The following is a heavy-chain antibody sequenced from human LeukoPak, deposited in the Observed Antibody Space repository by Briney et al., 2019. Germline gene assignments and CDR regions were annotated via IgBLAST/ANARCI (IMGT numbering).Heavy chain of an antibody. J-gene: IGHJ5*02. V-gene: IGHV3-21*01. CDR1: RFTFSRYN. Sequence: GGPLRLSCVASRFTFSRYNMNWVRQAPGKGLEWVSYISSSSGYIYYADSVKGRFTISRDNAKNSLYLQMNSLRVEDTAVYYCARGPLGGYNSAWFDPWGQGTLVTVSS. CDR3: ARGPLGGYNSAWFDP. D-gene: IGHD5-24*01. CDR2: ISSSSGYI.